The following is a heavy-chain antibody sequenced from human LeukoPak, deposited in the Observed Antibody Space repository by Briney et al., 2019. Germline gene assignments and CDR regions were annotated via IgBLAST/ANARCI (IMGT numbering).Heavy chain of an antibody. J-gene: IGHJ4*02. CDR3: ARDTPYYGSGLDYGGNFDY. CDR1: GYTFTNYH. V-gene: IGHV1-46*04. D-gene: IGHD3-10*01. CDR2: INPSGGTT. Sequence: ASVNVSCKASGYTFTNYHVHWVRQAPGQGLEWMGIINPSGGTTTYAQKLQGRVTMTRDTSTTTVYMELSSLTSEDTAVYYCARDTPYYGSGLDYGGNFDYWGQGTLVTVSS.